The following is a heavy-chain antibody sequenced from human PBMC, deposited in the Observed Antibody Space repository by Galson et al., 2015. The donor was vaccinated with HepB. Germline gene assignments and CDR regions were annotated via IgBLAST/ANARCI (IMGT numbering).Heavy chain of an antibody. V-gene: IGHV3-49*04. CDR2: IRSKAYGGTT. J-gene: IGHJ4*02. Sequence: SLRLSCATSGFTFGDYAMSWVRQAPGKGLEWVGFIRSKAYGGTTEYAASVKGKFTISRDDSKSIAYLQMSSLKTEGTAVYYCARDSWQLRDYWGQGTLVTVSS. CDR1: GFTFGDYA. CDR3: ARDSWQLRDY. D-gene: IGHD1-26*01.